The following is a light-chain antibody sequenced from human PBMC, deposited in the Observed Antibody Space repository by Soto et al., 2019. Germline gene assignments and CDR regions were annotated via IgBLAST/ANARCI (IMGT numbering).Light chain of an antibody. Sequence: QSVLTQAASVSGPPGQSISISCTGTSSDVGGYNYVSWYQQHPGKAPKLMIYDVSNRPSGVSNRFSGSKSGNTASLSISGLQAEDEADYYCSSYTSSSTRVFGTGTKVTVL. V-gene: IGLV2-14*01. J-gene: IGLJ1*01. CDR2: DVS. CDR1: SSDVGGYNY. CDR3: SSYTSSSTRV.